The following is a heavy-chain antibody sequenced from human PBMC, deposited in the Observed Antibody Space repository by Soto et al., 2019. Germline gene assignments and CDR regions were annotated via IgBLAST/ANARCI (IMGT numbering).Heavy chain of an antibody. V-gene: IGHV3-66*01. CDR1: GFTVSSNY. CDR3: ARSEYSGYEPYDY. D-gene: IGHD5-12*01. Sequence: PGGSLRLSCAASGFTVSSNYMSWVRQAPGKGLEWVSVIYSGGSTYYADSVKGRFTISRDNSKNTLYLQMNSLRAEDTAVYYCARSEYSGYEPYDYWGQGTLVTVSS. CDR2: IYSGGST. J-gene: IGHJ4*02.